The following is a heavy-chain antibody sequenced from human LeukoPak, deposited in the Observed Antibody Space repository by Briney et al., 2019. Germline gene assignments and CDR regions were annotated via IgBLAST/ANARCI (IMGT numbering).Heavy chain of an antibody. V-gene: IGHV3-23*01. CDR3: ARGPSGYHNT. Sequence: GGSLRLSCAASKFTFSTFSMSWVRQAPGKGLEWVSAISGSGGSTYYADSVKGRFTISRDNSKNTLYLQMNSLRAEDTAVYYCARGPSGYHNTGGQGTLVTVSS. J-gene: IGHJ4*02. CDR2: ISGSGGST. CDR1: KFTFSTFS. D-gene: IGHD5-12*01.